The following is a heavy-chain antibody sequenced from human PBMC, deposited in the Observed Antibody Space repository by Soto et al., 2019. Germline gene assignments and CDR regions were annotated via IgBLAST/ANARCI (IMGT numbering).Heavy chain of an antibody. J-gene: IGHJ6*01. CDR3: ARGGNCIVSSCPLGSHYGMDV. Sequence: QVQLQQWGAGLLKPSETLSLTCAVYGGSFSGYYWTWIRQPPGKGLVWVGEIGHSGSATYSPSLKSRVTISVDTSNNQFSLRLSSVTAADTAVYYCARGGNCIVSSCPLGSHYGMDVWGQGTTVTVSS. V-gene: IGHV4-34*01. CDR1: GGSFSGYY. CDR2: IGHSGSA. D-gene: IGHD2-15*01.